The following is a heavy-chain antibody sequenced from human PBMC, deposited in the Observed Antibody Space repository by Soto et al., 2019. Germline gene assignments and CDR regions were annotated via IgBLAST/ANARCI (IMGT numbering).Heavy chain of an antibody. CDR3: ARSIVVVTALDY. D-gene: IGHD2-21*02. Sequence: QVQLVQSGAEEKKPGASVKVSCKASGYTFTIYAMHWVRQAPGQRLEWMGWINAGNGNTKYSQKFQGRVTITRDTSASTPYMELSSLRSEDTAVYYCARSIVVVTALDYWGQGTLVTVSS. CDR2: INAGNGNT. V-gene: IGHV1-3*05. J-gene: IGHJ4*02. CDR1: GYTFTIYA.